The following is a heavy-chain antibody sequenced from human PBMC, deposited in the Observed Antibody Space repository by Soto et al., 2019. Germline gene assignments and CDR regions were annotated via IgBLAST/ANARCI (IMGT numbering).Heavy chain of an antibody. Sequence: QVQLQESGPGLVKPSQTLSLTCTVTGASINSAGYYWSWIRQHPGKGLEWIGYIYYSGSTYYNPSRKSRVSISVDTSESQFSLKVTSVTAADTAVYYCARSIVTPSAMFDHWGQGLLVTVSS. J-gene: IGHJ5*02. CDR1: GASINSAGYY. CDR3: ARSIVTPSAMFDH. D-gene: IGHD2-2*01. CDR2: IYYSGST. V-gene: IGHV4-31*03.